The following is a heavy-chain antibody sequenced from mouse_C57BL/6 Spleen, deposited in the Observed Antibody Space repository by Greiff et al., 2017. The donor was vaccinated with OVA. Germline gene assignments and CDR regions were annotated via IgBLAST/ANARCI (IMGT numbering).Heavy chain of an antibody. CDR2: INPNYGTT. CDR3: ASEAVLDYGSRRFAY. V-gene: IGHV1-39*01. CDR1: GYSFTDYN. D-gene: IGHD1-1*01. Sequence: SGPELVKPGASVKISCKASGYSFTDYNMNWVKQSNGKSLEWIGVINPNYGTTSYNQKFKGKATLTVDQSSSTAYMQLNSLTSEDSAVYYCASEAVLDYGSRRFAYWGQGTLVTVSA. J-gene: IGHJ3*01.